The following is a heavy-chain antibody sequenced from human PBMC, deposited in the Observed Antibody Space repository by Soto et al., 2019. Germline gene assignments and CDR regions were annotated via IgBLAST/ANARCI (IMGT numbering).Heavy chain of an antibody. CDR2: ISSSGSTI. D-gene: IGHD6-19*01. J-gene: IGHJ6*02. CDR3: ARVSGWYSYYYYGMDV. V-gene: IGHV3-11*01. CDR1: GFTFSDYY. Sequence: QVQLVESGGGLVKPGGSLRLSCAASGFTFSDYYMSWIRQAPGKGLEWVSYISSSGSTIYYADSVKGRFTISRDNAKNSLDLQMNSLRAEDTAVYYGARVSGWYSYYYYGMDVWGQGTTVTVSS.